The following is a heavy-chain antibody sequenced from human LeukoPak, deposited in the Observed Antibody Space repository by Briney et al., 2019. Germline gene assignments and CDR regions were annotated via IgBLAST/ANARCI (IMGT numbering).Heavy chain of an antibody. CDR1: GFPYDDYP. V-gene: IGHV3-9*01. J-gene: IGHJ3*02. D-gene: IGHD6-19*01. CDR2: ISVYSGSI. CDR3: AKQGYSSGWYGAFDI. Sequence: GGPLTLLCSASGFPYDDYPMHWARPAPGKGLEGVSDISVYSGSIGYADSVKGRFTISRDNAKNPLYLQMNSLRAEDTALYYCAKQGYSSGWYGAFDIWGQGTMVTVSS.